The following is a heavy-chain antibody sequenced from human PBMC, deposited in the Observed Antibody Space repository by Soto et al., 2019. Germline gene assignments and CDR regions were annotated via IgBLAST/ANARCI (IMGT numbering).Heavy chain of an antibody. CDR1: GFSLSSREMA. CDR2: VYWDDDE. CDR3: AHFYASLRSPIRAFDV. J-gene: IGHJ3*01. V-gene: IGHV2-5*02. D-gene: IGHD3-10*01. Sequence: QITLKESGPTLVKPTQTLTLTCTFSGFSLSSREMAVGWIRQPPGKALEWLALVYWDDDERYSPSLNNRLTITKDTSKIQVVLMMTNMDPVDTGTYYWAHFYASLRSPIRAFDVWGQGTTVTVSS.